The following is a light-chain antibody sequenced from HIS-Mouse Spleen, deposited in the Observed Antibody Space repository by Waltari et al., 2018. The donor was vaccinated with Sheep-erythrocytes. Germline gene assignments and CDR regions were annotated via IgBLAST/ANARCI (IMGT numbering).Light chain of an antibody. CDR3: QAWDSSTWV. V-gene: IGLV3-1*01. CDR1: KLGDKY. Sequence: SYELTQPPSVSVSPGQTASITCSGDKLGDKYACWYQQKPGQSPVLVIYQDSKRPSGIPERFSGSNSGNPATLTISGTQAMDEADYYGQAWDSSTWVFGGGTKLTVL. CDR2: QDS. J-gene: IGLJ3*02.